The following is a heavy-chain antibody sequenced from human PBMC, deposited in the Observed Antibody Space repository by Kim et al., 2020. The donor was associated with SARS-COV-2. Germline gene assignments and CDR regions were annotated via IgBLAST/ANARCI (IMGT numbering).Heavy chain of an antibody. J-gene: IGHJ4*02. CDR2: ISGSGGST. CDR1: GFTFSSYA. Sequence: GGSLRLSCAASGFTFSSYAMSWVRQAPGKGLEWVSAISGSGGSTYYADSVKGRFTISRDNSKNTLYLQMNSLRAEDTAVYYCAAQENRQLLLWFGTKDYWGQGTLVTVSS. CDR3: AAQENRQLLLWFGTKDY. V-gene: IGHV3-23*01. D-gene: IGHD3-10*01.